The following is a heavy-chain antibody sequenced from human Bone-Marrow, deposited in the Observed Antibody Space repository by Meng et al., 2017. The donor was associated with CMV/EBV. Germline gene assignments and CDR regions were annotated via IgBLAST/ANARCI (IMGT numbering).Heavy chain of an antibody. V-gene: IGHV3-15*01. D-gene: IGHD1-26*01. CDR1: GFTFSNAW. J-gene: IGHJ4*02. CDR2: IKSKTDGGTT. CDR3: TPRISSGSYFDY. Sequence: GESLKISCAASGFTFSNAWMSWVRQAPGKGLEWVGRIKSKTDGGTTDYAAPVKGRFTISRDDSKNTLYLQMNSLKTEDTAVYYCTPRISSGSYFDYWGQGTLVTVPS.